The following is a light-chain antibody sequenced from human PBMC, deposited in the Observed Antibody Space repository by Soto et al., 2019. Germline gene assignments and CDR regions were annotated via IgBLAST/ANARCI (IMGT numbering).Light chain of an antibody. CDR3: HQYGSSPPYT. CDR1: QSINNNN. J-gene: IGKJ2*01. V-gene: IGKV3-20*01. Sequence: EVVLTQSPGTLSLSPGERATLSCRASQSINNNNLAWYQQRPGQAPRLPIYGSSDRATGIPDRFSGSGSGTAFTLPISRLEPEDFAVYYCHQYGSSPPYTFGQGTKLEI. CDR2: GSS.